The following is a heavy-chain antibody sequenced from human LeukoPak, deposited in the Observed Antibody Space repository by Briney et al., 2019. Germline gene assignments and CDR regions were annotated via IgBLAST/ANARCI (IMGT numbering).Heavy chain of an antibody. Sequence: GGSLRLSCAASGFTFSSYAMSWVRQAPGKGLEWVSAISGSGGSTYYADSVKGRFTISRDNSKNTLYLQMNSLRAEDTAVYYCAKDYDILTGYEALDYWGQGTLVTVSS. V-gene: IGHV3-23*01. CDR1: GFTFSSYA. J-gene: IGHJ4*02. CDR2: ISGSGGST. D-gene: IGHD3-9*01. CDR3: AKDYDILTGYEALDY.